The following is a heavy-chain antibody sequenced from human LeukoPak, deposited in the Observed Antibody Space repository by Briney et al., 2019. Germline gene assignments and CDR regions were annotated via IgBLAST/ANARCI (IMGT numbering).Heavy chain of an antibody. Sequence: SGGSLRLSCAASGFTFSSYGMHWVRQPPGKGLEWVAIISYDGSNKYYADAVKGPFTISRDNSKKTLYLQMNSLRTEDTAVYYCAKDLRAAAAGLRGKPDYYYYYMDVWGKGTTVTVSS. V-gene: IGHV3-30*18. CDR2: ISYDGSNK. D-gene: IGHD6-13*01. CDR3: AKDLRAAAAGLRGKPDYYYYYMDV. J-gene: IGHJ6*03. CDR1: GFTFSSYG.